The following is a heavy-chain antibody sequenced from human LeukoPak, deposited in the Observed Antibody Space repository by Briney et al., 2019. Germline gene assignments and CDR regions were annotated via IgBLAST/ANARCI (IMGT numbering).Heavy chain of an antibody. CDR3: ARRSSGWYDY. CDR1: GFTFSSYA. V-gene: IGHV3-23*01. D-gene: IGHD6-19*01. J-gene: IGHJ4*02. CDR2: ISGSSGST. Sequence: GGSLRLSCAASGFTFSSYAMSWVRQAPGKGLEWVSAISGSSGSTYYADSVKGRFTISRDNSKNTLYLQMNSLRAEDTAVYYCARRSSGWYDYWGQGTLVTVSS.